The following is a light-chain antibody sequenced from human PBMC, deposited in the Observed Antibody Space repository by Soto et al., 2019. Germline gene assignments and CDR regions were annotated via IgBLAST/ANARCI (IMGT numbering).Light chain of an antibody. J-gene: IGKJ4*01. Sequence: DIQMTQSPSSLSASVGDRVTITCQASQDIRNYLNWYQQKPGKAPKLLIYDASNLETGVPSRFSGSGSGTDFTFTISSLQPEDIETYYCQQYDNLPFTFGGGTKVDIK. CDR2: DAS. CDR3: QQYDNLPFT. V-gene: IGKV1-33*01. CDR1: QDIRNY.